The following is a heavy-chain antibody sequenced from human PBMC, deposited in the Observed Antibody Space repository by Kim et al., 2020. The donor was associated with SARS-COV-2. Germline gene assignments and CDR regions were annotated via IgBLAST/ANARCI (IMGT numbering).Heavy chain of an antibody. D-gene: IGHD3-22*01. Sequence: ADSVKGRFTISRDNDKTSLFLQMNSLRAEDTAVYYCARAGSGYYLDAFDIWGQGTMVTVSS. V-gene: IGHV3-11*04. CDR3: ARAGSGYYLDAFDI. J-gene: IGHJ3*02.